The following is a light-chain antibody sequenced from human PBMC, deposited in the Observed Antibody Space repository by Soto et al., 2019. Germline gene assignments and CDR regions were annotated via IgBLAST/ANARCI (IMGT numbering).Light chain of an antibody. CDR1: QSVSSS. Sequence: EIVLTHSPGTLSFSPWEIATLSFSASQSVSSSSLAWYQQKPGQAPRLLIFGASSRATGIPARFSGSGSGTEFILTISSVESEDFAIYYCKQHNDWPTFGQGTRLEIK. CDR2: GAS. V-gene: IGKV3-15*01. CDR3: KQHNDWPT. J-gene: IGKJ5*01.